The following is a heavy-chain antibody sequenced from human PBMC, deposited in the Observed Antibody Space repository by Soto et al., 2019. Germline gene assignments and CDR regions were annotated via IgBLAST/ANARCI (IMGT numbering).Heavy chain of an antibody. CDR2: ISYDGSNK. Sequence: QVQLVESGGGVVQPGRSLRLSCAASGFTFSSYAMHWVCQAPGKGLEWVAVISYDGSNKYYADSVKGRFTISRDNSKNTLYLQMNSLRAEDTAVYYCARTWHEGATTPNFDYWGQGTLVTVSS. V-gene: IGHV3-30-3*01. CDR3: ARTWHEGATTPNFDY. CDR1: GFTFSSYA. J-gene: IGHJ4*02. D-gene: IGHD1-26*01.